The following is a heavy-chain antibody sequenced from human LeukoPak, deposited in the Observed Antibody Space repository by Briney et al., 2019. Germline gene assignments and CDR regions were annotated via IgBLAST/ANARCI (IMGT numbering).Heavy chain of an antibody. J-gene: IGHJ4*02. CDR1: GFTFGRSA. D-gene: IGHD5-24*01. Sequence: GGSLRLTCEASGFTFGRSAMTWVRQTPGKGLEWFSSISSSGNTYYADSVKGRFTISRDNSKNLVNLQMNSLRAEDTAIYYCVKGRMSEDGLDFWGQGSLVTVSS. CDR2: ISSSGNT. CDR3: VKGRMSEDGLDF. V-gene: IGHV3-23*01.